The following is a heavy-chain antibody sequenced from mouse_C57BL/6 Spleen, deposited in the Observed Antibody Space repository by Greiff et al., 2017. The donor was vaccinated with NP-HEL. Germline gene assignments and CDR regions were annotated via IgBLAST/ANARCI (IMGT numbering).Heavy chain of an antibody. CDR2: IDPEDGDT. V-gene: IGHV14-1*01. Sequence: EVQLQQSGAELVRPGASVKLSCTASGFNIKDYYMHWVKQRPEQGLEWIGRIDPEDGDTEYAPKFQGKATMTADTSSNTAYLQLSSLTSEDTAVYYCTPDYGSSPWFAYWGQGTLVTVSA. D-gene: IGHD1-1*01. CDR3: TPDYGSSPWFAY. CDR1: GFNIKDYY. J-gene: IGHJ3*01.